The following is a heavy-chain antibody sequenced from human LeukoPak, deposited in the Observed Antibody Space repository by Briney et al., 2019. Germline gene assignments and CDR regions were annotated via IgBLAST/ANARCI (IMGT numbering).Heavy chain of an antibody. V-gene: IGHV3-23*01. J-gene: IGHJ4*02. Sequence: GGSLRLSCTVSGFTLSSYEMSWIRQAPGRGLEWVSSIDYSGGSSYYADSVKGRFTISRDDSKNTLYLQMNSLRAEDTAVYYCARAGSIRFDYWGQGTLVTVSS. CDR2: IDYSGGSS. CDR3: ARAGSIRFDY. CDR1: GFTLSSYE. D-gene: IGHD1-26*01.